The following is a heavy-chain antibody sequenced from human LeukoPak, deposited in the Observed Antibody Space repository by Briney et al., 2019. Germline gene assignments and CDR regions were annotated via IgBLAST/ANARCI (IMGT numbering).Heavy chain of an antibody. CDR1: GFTFGDYA. D-gene: IGHD2-21*02. CDR3: TSWGDTTAEYFQR. Sequence: PGGSLRLSCTASGFTFGDYAMSWFRQAPGKGLEWVAHINPDGRDTYYVDSVKGRFTISRDNAQNSMYLQMNSLRVEDTAVNYCTSWGDTTAEYFQRWGQGTLVTVSS. CDR2: INPDGRDT. J-gene: IGHJ1*01. V-gene: IGHV3-7*01.